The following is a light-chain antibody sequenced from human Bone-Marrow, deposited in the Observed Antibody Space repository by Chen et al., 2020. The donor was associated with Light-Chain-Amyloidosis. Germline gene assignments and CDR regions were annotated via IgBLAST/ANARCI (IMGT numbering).Light chain of an antibody. J-gene: IGLJ2*01. CDR1: SSDVGSYNY. V-gene: IGLV2-14*03. CDR3: SSYARSTTVI. Sequence: CALTQPASVSGSPGPSITISCTGTSSDVGSYNYVSYYQQHPGKAPKLMLYDVSNRPSGVSNRFSGSKSGNTASLTISGLQAEDEADYYCSSYARSTTVIFGGGTKLTVL. CDR2: DVS.